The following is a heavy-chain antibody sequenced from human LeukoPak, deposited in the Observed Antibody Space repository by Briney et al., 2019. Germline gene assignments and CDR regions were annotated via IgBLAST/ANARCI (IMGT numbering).Heavy chain of an antibody. Sequence: GGSLRLSCTASGLTFGDYALTWFRQAPGKGLNWIGFIRSQVYGGTTEYAASVKDRFTISRDGSKRIAYLQMNSLKTEDTAVYYCTRVLLWFGEFSAFDYWGQGALVTVSS. CDR3: TRVLLWFGEFSAFDY. CDR1: GLTFGDYA. CDR2: IRSQVYGGTT. D-gene: IGHD3-10*01. V-gene: IGHV3-49*01. J-gene: IGHJ4*02.